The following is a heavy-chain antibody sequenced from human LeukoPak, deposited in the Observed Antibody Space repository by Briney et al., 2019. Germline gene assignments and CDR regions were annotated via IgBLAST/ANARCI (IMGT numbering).Heavy chain of an antibody. D-gene: IGHD3-9*01. Sequence: GGSLRLSCAASGFTFNTYGMHWVRQAPGKGLEWVAFIRYDGRNKYYADSVKGRFTISRDNSKNTLYLQMNTLRAEDTAVYYCAKGPKRYNILTGYFVIETAFDIWGQGTIVTVSS. CDR3: AKGPKRYNILTGYFVIETAFDI. J-gene: IGHJ3*02. V-gene: IGHV3-30*02. CDR1: GFTFNTYG. CDR2: IRYDGRNK.